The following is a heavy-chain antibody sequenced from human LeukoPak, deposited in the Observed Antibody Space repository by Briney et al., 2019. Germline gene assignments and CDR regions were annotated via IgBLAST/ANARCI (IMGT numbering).Heavy chain of an antibody. Sequence: GASVKVSCKASGGTFSSYAISWVRQAPGQGLEWMGGIIPIFGTANYAQKFQGRVTITADESTSTAYMELSSLRSEDTAVYYCASGNTEGSYCDFWSGYFNWFDPWGQGTLVTVSS. CDR1: GGTFSSYA. CDR3: ASGNTEGSYCDFWSGYFNWFDP. CDR2: IIPIFGTA. J-gene: IGHJ5*02. V-gene: IGHV1-69*13. D-gene: IGHD3-3*01.